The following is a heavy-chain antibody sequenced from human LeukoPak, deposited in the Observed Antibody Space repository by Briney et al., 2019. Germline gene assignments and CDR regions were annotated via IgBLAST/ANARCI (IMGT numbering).Heavy chain of an antibody. J-gene: IGHJ4*02. D-gene: IGHD2-2*01. Sequence: PGGSLRLSCAASGFTFGNAWMTWVRQAPGKGLEWVSYISSSGSTIYYADSVKGRFTISRDNAKNSLYLQMNSLRAEDTAVYYCARGALYCSSTSCYYFDYWGQGTLVTVSS. CDR1: GFTFGNAW. CDR2: ISSSGSTI. CDR3: ARGALYCSSTSCYYFDY. V-gene: IGHV3-48*04.